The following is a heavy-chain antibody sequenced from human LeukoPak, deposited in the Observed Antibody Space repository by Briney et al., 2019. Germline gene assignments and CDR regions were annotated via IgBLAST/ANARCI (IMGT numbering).Heavy chain of an antibody. CDR3: VREVELGLTSDGFDY. V-gene: IGHV3-48*03. D-gene: IGHD1-26*01. CDR1: GFTFSDCE. Sequence: GGSLRLSCIISGFTFSDCEMHWVRQTSGKGLEWVAYIDTSGCVALYANSVKGRFVISRDNAKNSLSLQMNSLRVEDTAIYYCVREVELGLTSDGFDYWGQGTAVTVSS. J-gene: IGHJ4*02. CDR2: IDTSGCVA.